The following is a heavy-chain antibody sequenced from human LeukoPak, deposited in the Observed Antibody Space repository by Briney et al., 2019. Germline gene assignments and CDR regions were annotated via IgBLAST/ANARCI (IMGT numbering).Heavy chain of an antibody. J-gene: IGHJ4*02. CDR2: IYYSGST. CDR1: GGSLSSYY. CDR3: ARVLYSSSKQYYFDY. D-gene: IGHD6-6*01. Sequence: SETLSLTCTVSGGSLSSYYWSWIRQPPGKGLEWIGYIYYSGSTNYNPSLKSRVTISVDTSKNQFSLKPSSVTAADTAVYYCARVLYSSSKQYYFDYWGQGTLVTVSS. V-gene: IGHV4-59*01.